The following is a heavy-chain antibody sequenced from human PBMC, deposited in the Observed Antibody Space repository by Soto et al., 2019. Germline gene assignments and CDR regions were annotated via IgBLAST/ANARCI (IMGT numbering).Heavy chain of an antibody. J-gene: IGHJ6*02. CDR2: ISYDGSNK. CDR1: GFTFSSYA. D-gene: IGHD6-19*01. Sequence: GGSLRLSCAASGFTFSSYAMHWVRQAPGKGLEWVAVISYDGSNKYYADSVKGRFTISRDNSKNTLYLQMNSLRAEDTAVYYCAKDQVIAVAGTFYHYYYYGMDVWGQGTTVTVSS. CDR3: AKDQVIAVAGTFYHYYYYGMDV. V-gene: IGHV3-30*04.